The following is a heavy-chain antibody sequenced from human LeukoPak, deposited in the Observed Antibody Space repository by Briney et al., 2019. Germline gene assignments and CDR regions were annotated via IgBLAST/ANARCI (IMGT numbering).Heavy chain of an antibody. CDR1: GGSISSYY. CDR2: SYYSGST. CDR3: ACPLWFGDLPGAFDI. Sequence: SETLSLTCTVSGGSISSYYWSWIRQPPGKGLEWIGYSYYSGSTNYNPSLKSRVTISVDTSKNQFSLKLSSVTAADTAVYYCACPLWFGDLPGAFDIWGQGTMVTVSS. V-gene: IGHV4-59*01. D-gene: IGHD3-10*01. J-gene: IGHJ3*02.